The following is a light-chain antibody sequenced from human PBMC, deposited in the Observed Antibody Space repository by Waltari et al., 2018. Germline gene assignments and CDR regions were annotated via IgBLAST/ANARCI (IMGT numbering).Light chain of an antibody. J-gene: IGLJ3*02. V-gene: IGLV2-23*02. Sequence: QSALTQPASVSGFPGQSITISCTGTSTHVGGYNFVSWYRQHPGKTPQLLIFEVTKRPSGLSNRFSGSKAGNTASLTISGLQAEDEADYYCASYVYTNTWVFGGGTKLTVL. CDR2: EVT. CDR1: STHVGGYNF. CDR3: ASYVYTNTWV.